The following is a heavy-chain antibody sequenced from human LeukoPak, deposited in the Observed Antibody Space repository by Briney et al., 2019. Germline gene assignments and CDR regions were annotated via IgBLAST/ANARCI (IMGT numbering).Heavy chain of an antibody. D-gene: IGHD2-8*01. CDR3: ARDNGVHYYYYYMDV. CDR2: ISYDGSNK. J-gene: IGHJ6*03. V-gene: IGHV3-30-3*01. CDR1: GFTFSSYA. Sequence: PGGSLRLSCAASGFTFSSYAMHWVRQAPGKGLEWVAVISYDGSNKYYADFVKGRFTISRDNSKNTLYLQMNSLRAEDTAVYYCARDNGVHYYYYYMDVWGKGTTVTVSS.